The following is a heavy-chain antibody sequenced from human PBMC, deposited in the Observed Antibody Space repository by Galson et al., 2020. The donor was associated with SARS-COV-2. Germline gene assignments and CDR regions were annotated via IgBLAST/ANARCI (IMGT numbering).Heavy chain of an antibody. V-gene: IGHV3-33*01. CDR2: IWYDGSNK. J-gene: IGHJ4*02. CDR1: GFTFSSYG. D-gene: IGHD3-16*01. Sequence: GGSLRLSCAASGFTFSSYGMHWVRQAPGKGLEWVAVIWYDGSNKYYADSVKGRFTISRDNSKNTLYLQMNSLRAEDTAVYYCARDGGLGWGVGDYWGQGTLVTVSS. CDR3: ARDGGLGWGVGDY.